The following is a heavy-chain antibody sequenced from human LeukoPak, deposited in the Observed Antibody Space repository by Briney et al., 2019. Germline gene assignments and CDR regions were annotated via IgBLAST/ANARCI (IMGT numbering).Heavy chain of an antibody. D-gene: IGHD6-13*01. CDR1: GFTFSSYA. CDR3: ARVSSSSSTYMDV. Sequence: GGSLRLSCAASGFTFSSYAMSWVRQAPGKGLEWVSSISSSSSYIYYADSVKGRFTISRDNAKNSLYLQMNSLRAEDTAVYYCARVSSSSSTYMDVWGKGTTVTVSS. CDR2: ISSSSSYI. J-gene: IGHJ6*03. V-gene: IGHV3-21*01.